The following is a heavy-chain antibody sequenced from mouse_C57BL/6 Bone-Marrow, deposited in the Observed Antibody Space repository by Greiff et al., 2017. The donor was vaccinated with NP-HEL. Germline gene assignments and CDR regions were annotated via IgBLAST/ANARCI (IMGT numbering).Heavy chain of an antibody. Sequence: VQLQQSGAELARPGASVKLSCKASGYTFTSYGISWVKQRTGQGLEWIGEIYPRSGNTYYNEKFKGKATLTADKSSSTAYMELRSLTSEDSAVYFCARKRVTVPYFDYWGQGTTLTVSS. CDR1: GYTFTSYG. J-gene: IGHJ2*01. V-gene: IGHV1-81*01. CDR3: ARKRVTVPYFDY. CDR2: IYPRSGNT. D-gene: IGHD1-1*01.